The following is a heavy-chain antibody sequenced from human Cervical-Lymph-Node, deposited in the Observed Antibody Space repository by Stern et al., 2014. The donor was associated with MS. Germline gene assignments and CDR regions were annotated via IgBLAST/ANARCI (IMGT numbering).Heavy chain of an antibody. CDR2: ISSSSSYI. CDR1: GFTFSSYS. D-gene: IGHD6-19*01. CDR3: ARDLLEQWLVLPDY. Sequence: EVHLVESGGGLVKPGGSLRLSCAASGFTFSSYSMNWVRQAQGKGLEWVSSISSSSSYIYYADSVKGRFTISRDNAKNSLYLQMNSLRAEDTAVYYCARDLLEQWLVLPDYWGQGTLVTVSS. J-gene: IGHJ4*02. V-gene: IGHV3-21*01.